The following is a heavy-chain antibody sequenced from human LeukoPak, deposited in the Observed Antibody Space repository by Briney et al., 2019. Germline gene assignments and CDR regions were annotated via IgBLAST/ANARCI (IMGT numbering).Heavy chain of an antibody. J-gene: IGHJ4*02. Sequence: GGSLRLSCAASGFTVSSNYMSWVRQAPGKGLEWVSVIYSGGSTYYADSVKGRFTISRDNSKNTLYLQMNSLRAEDTAVYYCARDSLEGDRLVDYWGQGTLVTVSS. CDR1: GFTVSSNY. D-gene: IGHD3-16*01. CDR3: ARDSLEGDRLVDY. V-gene: IGHV3-53*01. CDR2: IYSGGST.